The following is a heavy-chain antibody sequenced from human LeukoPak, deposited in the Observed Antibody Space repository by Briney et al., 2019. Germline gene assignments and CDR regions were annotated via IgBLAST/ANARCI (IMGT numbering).Heavy chain of an antibody. CDR2: ISGYGGST. CDR3: ARAGVVRYVAWLINYYMDV. V-gene: IGHV3-64*01. J-gene: IGHJ6*03. Sequence: GGSLRLSCAASGFTFTNHAMQWVRQAPGRGLEYVSAISGYGGSTYYANSVKGRFTISRDNSKNTVYLQMGSLRPEDMAVYYCARAGVVRYVAWLINYYMDVWGKGTTVTVSS. CDR1: GFTFTNHA. D-gene: IGHD3-9*01.